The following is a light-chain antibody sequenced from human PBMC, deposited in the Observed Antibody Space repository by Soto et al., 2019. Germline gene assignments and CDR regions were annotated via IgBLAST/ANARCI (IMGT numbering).Light chain of an antibody. CDR3: SSYTSSSTWV. J-gene: IGLJ3*02. V-gene: IGLV2-14*01. CDR1: SSDVGGYNY. CDR2: EVS. Sequence: QSALTQPASVSGSPGQSITISCTGTSSDVGGYNYVSWYQQHPGKAPKVMIYEVSNRPSGVSNRFSGSKSGNTASLTISGLQAEVEADYYCSSYTSSSTWVFGGGTKLTVL.